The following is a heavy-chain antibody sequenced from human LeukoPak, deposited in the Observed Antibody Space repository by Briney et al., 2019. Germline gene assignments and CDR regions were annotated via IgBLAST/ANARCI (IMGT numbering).Heavy chain of an antibody. CDR2: ISSSSSYT. CDR3: ARGFDGYYGFDI. J-gene: IGHJ3*02. V-gene: IGHV3-11*05. CDR1: GFTFSDYY. D-gene: IGHD6-25*01. Sequence: GGSLRLSCAASGFTFSDYYMSWIRQAPGKGLEWVSYISSSSSYTNYADSVKGRFTISRDNAKNSVYLQMNSLRAEDTAVYYCARGFDGYYGFDIWGQGTMVTVSA.